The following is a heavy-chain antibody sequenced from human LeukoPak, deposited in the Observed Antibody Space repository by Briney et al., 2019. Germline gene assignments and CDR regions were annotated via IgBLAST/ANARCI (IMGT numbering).Heavy chain of an antibody. Sequence: ASVKVSCKASGYTFTSYGISWARQAPGQGLEWMGWISAYNGNINYAQKLQGRVTMTTDTSTSTAYMELRSLRSDDTAVYYCARLESIQGGYYFDYWGQGTLVTVSS. D-gene: IGHD3-16*01. CDR1: GYTFTSYG. V-gene: IGHV1-18*01. J-gene: IGHJ4*02. CDR3: ARLESIQGGYYFDY. CDR2: ISAYNGNI.